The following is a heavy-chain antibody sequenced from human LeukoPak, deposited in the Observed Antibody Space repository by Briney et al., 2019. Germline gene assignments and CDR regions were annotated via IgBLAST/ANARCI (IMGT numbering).Heavy chain of an antibody. J-gene: IGHJ4*02. CDR3: ARDQYSSSWFLDY. CDR1: GFTFSSYS. Sequence: GGSLRLSCAASGFTFSSYSMNWVRQAPGKGLEWVSYISSSSSTIYYADSVKGRFTISRDNAKNSLYLQMNSLRAEDTAVYYCARDQYSSSWFLDYWGQGTLVTVSS. CDR2: ISSSSSTI. D-gene: IGHD6-13*01. V-gene: IGHV3-48*01.